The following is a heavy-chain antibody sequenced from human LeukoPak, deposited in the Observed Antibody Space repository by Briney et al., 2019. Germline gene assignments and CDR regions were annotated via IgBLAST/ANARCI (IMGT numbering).Heavy chain of an antibody. CDR3: ARRDYDFWSGSTYAFDI. CDR1: GYSFTSYW. V-gene: IGHV5-51*01. J-gene: IGHJ3*02. D-gene: IGHD3-3*01. Sequence: GESLKISCKGSGYSFTSYWIGWVRQMPGKGLEWMGIIYPGDSDTRYSPSFQGQVTISADKSISTAYLQWSSLKASDTAMYYCARRDYDFWSGSTYAFDIWGQGTMVTVSS. CDR2: IYPGDSDT.